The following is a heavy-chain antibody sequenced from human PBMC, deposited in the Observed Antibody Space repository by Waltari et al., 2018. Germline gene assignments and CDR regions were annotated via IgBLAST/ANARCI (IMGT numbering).Heavy chain of an antibody. CDR2: ISSSGSTT. V-gene: IGHV3-48*03. CDR1: GFIFSRYE. D-gene: IGHD3-10*01. Sequence: EVQLVESGGGLMQPGGSLRLSCAASGFIFSRYEMNWVRQAPGKGLEWVSYISSSGSTTYYADSVKGRLTVSRDDNKNSLHLQMDSLRAEDTGFYYCARVVIGATEFDYWGQGTLVTVSS. J-gene: IGHJ4*02. CDR3: ARVVIGATEFDY.